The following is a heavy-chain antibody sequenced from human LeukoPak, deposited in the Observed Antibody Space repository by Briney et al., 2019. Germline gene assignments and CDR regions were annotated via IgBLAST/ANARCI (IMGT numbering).Heavy chain of an antibody. Sequence: GGSLRLSCAASGFTFSSYSMNWVRQAPGKGLEWVSSISSSSSYIYYADSVKGRFTISRDNAKNSLYLQMNSLRAEDTAVYSCARDLYSSTSTPYPNSFDPWGQGTLVTVSS. CDR1: GFTFSSYS. CDR3: ARDLYSSTSTPYPNSFDP. J-gene: IGHJ5*02. CDR2: ISSSSSYI. V-gene: IGHV3-21*01. D-gene: IGHD2-2*01.